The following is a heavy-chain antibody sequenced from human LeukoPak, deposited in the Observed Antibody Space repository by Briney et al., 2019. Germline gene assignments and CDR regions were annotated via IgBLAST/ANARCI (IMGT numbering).Heavy chain of an antibody. D-gene: IGHD1-1*01. CDR3: TRDADWNDPRGDYYYGMDV. J-gene: IGHJ6*02. CDR2: IRSKAYGGTT. Sequence: GGSLRLSCTASGFTFGDYAMSWFRQAPGKGLEWVGFIRSKAYGGTTEYAASVKGRFTISRDDSKSIAYLQMNSLKTEDTAVYYCTRDADWNDPRGDYYYGMDVWGQGTTVTVSS. V-gene: IGHV3-49*03. CDR1: GFTFGDYA.